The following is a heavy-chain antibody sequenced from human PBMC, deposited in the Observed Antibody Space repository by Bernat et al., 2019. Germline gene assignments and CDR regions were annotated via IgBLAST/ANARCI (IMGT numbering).Heavy chain of an antibody. CDR2: ISSSSSYI. D-gene: IGHD3-10*01. V-gene: IGHV3-21*01. CDR3: ASLMVRGSNWFDP. Sequence: EVQLVESGGGLVKPGGSLRLSCAASGFTFSSYSMNWVRQAPGKGLEWVSSISSSSSYIYYADSVKGRFTISRDNAKNSLYLQMNSLRAEDTAVDYCASLMVRGSNWFDPWGRGTLVTVSS. J-gene: IGHJ5*02. CDR1: GFTFSSYS.